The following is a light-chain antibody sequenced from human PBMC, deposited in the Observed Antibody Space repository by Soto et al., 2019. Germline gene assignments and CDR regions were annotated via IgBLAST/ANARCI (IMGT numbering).Light chain of an antibody. CDR3: QQYDDWPLN. CDR2: RAS. V-gene: IGKV3-15*01. Sequence: EIVLTQSPGTLSLSPGERATLSCMASQGVGRFLAWYQQKPGQAPRLLIYRASTRATGVPARFSGSGSGTEFTLTISSLQSEDFAIYYCQQYDDWPLNCGGGTTGDIK. J-gene: IGKJ4*01. CDR1: QGVGRF.